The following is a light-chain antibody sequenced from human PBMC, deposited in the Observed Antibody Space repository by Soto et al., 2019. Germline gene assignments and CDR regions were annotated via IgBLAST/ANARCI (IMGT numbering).Light chain of an antibody. V-gene: IGKV1-5*01. J-gene: IGKJ2*02. Sequence: GDRVTITCRASQSISSWLAWYQQKPGKAPKLLIYDASSLESGVPSRFSGSGSGTEFTLTISSLQPDDFATYYVQQYNSYSWTFGQGTKLELK. CDR1: QSISSW. CDR3: QQYNSYSWT. CDR2: DAS.